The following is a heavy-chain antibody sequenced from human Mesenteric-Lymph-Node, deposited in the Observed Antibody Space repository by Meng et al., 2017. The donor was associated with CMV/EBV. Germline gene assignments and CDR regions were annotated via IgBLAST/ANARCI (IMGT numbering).Heavy chain of an antibody. J-gene: IGHJ4*02. Sequence: SETLSLTCTVSGGSVSGSRNYWGWIRQPPGKGLEWIGSIFYTGSTYYNPSLKSRVTIFVDTSKNQFSLKLSSVTAADTAVYYCARQGSGYFYFDNWGQGTLVTVSS. CDR1: GGSVSGSRNY. V-gene: IGHV4-39*01. CDR2: IFYTGST. CDR3: ARQGSGYFYFDN. D-gene: IGHD3-22*01.